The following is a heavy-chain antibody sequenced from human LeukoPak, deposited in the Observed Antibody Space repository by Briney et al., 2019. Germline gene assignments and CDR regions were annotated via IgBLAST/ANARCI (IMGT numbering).Heavy chain of an antibody. J-gene: IGHJ5*02. Sequence: ASVKVSCKASGYTFTRHYIQWVRQAPGQGLEWMGIINPSGGSTSYAQKFQGRVTLTRDTSTSTVYMELSSLRSEDTAVYYCARERGVAVAGEGVDPWGQGTLVTVSS. V-gene: IGHV1-46*01. CDR2: INPSGGST. CDR3: ARERGVAVAGEGVDP. CDR1: GYTFTRHY. D-gene: IGHD6-19*01.